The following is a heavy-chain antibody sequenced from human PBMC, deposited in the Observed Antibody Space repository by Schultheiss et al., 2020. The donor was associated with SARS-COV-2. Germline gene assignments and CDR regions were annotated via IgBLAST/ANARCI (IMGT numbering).Heavy chain of an antibody. V-gene: IGHV3-33*05. CDR3: ASTLSFGDY. J-gene: IGHJ4*02. CDR1: GFTFSSYG. CDR2: ISYDGSNK. Sequence: GGSLRLSCAASGFTFSSYGMHWVRQAPGKGLEWVAVISYDGSNKYYADSVKGRFTISRDNAKNSLYLQMNSLRAEDTAVYYCASTLSFGDYWGQGTLVTVSS. D-gene: IGHD3-16*01.